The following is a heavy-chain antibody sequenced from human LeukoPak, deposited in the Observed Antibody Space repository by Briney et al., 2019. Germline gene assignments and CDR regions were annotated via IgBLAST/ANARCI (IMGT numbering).Heavy chain of an antibody. CDR1: GYTFTSYD. D-gene: IGHD2-21*02. CDR2: INAGNGNT. V-gene: IGHV1-3*01. Sequence: GASVKVSCKASGYTFTSYDINWVRQATGQGLEWMGWINAGNGNTEYSQKFQGRVIITRDTSASTAYMELSSLRSEDTAVYYCARDSSKVVTAIHIDYWGQGSLVTVSS. J-gene: IGHJ4*02. CDR3: ARDSSKVVTAIHIDY.